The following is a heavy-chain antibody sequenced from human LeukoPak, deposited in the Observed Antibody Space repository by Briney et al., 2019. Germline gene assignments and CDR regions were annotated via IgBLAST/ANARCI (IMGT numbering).Heavy chain of an antibody. D-gene: IGHD2-2*01. CDR1: GGSISSSSYY. CDR2: IYYSGST. CDR3: ARRGYCSSTSCYEYWFDP. Sequence: PSETLSLTCTVSGGSISSSSYYWGWIRQPPGKGLEWIGIIYYSGSTYYNPSLKSRLTISVDTSKNQFSLKLSSVTATDTAVYYCARRGYCSSTSCYEYWFDPWGQGALVTVSS. J-gene: IGHJ5*02. V-gene: IGHV4-39*01.